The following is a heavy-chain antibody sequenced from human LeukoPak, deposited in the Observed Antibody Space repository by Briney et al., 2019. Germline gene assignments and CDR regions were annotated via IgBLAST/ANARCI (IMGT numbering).Heavy chain of an antibody. V-gene: IGHV3-7*01. CDR2: IKQDGSEK. CDR1: GFTFSNYW. D-gene: IGHD3-3*01. J-gene: IGHJ3*01. CDR3: ARAPGTIFGAKYAFDV. Sequence: GGSLRLSCAVSGFTFSNYWMSWVRQAPGKGLEWVANIKQDGSEKYYLDSVKGRFTISRDNAKNSLYLQLNKLRAEDTAVYYCARAPGTIFGAKYAFDVWGQGTLVTI.